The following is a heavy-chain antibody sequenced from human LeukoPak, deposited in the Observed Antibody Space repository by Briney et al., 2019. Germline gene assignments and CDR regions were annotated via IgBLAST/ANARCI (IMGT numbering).Heavy chain of an antibody. V-gene: IGHV3-73*01. CDR3: TMYYYDTMSPWVYYYMDV. J-gene: IGHJ6*03. CDR2: IRSKANSYAT. D-gene: IGHD3-22*01. Sequence: RAGGSLRLFCAASGFTFSGSAMHWVRQASGKGLEWVGRIRSKANSYATAYAASVKGRFTISRDDSKNTAYLQMNSLKTEDTAVYYCTMYYYDTMSPWVYYYMDVWGKGTTVTVSS. CDR1: GFTFSGSA.